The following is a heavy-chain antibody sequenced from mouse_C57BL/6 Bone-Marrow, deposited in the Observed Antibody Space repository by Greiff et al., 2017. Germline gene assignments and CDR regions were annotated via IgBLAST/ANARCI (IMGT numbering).Heavy chain of an antibody. CDR3: ARYYYGSSAWFAY. CDR1: GYTFTSYW. CDR2: IYPGSGST. D-gene: IGHD1-1*01. Sequence: QVQLQQPGAELVKPGASVKMSCKASGYTFTSYWITWVKQRPGQGLEWIGDIYPGSGSTNYNEKFKSKATLTVDTSSSTAYMQLSSLTSEYSAVYYCARYYYGSSAWFAYWGQGTLVTVSA. J-gene: IGHJ3*01. V-gene: IGHV1-55*01.